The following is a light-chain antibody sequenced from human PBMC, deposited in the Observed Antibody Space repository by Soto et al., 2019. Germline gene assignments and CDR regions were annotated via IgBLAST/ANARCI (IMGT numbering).Light chain of an antibody. CDR1: QSVRSSS. V-gene: IGKV3-20*01. CDR2: GAS. Sequence: EIVLTQSPGTLSLSPGERASLSCRASQSVRSSSLAWYQQKPGQPPRLLIYGASSRATGIPDRFSGSGSGTDFTLTISRLEPEDFAVYFCQQYGDSPDTDRWTFAPETKVEIK. J-gene: IGKJ1*01. CDR3: QQYGDSPDTDRWT.